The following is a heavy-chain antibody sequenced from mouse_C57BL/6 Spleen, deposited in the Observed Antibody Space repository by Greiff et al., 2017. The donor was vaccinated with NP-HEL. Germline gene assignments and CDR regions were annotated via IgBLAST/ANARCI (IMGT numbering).Heavy chain of an antibody. J-gene: IGHJ3*01. CDR2: IWRGGST. CDR1: GFSLTNYG. V-gene: IGHV2-5*01. CDR3: AKNNYYGSSAWFAY. D-gene: IGHD1-1*01. Sequence: VKLMESGPGLVQPSQSLSITCTVSGFSLTNYGVHWVRQSPGKGLEWLGVIWRGGSTDYNAAFMSRLSITKDNSKSQVFFKMNSLQADDTAIYYCAKNNYYGSSAWFAYWGQGTLVTVSA.